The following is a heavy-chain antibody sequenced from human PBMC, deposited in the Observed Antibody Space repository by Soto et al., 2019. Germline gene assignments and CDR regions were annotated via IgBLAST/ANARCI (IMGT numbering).Heavy chain of an antibody. J-gene: IGHJ4*02. Sequence: SETLSLTCTVSGGSISSSSYYWGWIRQPPGKGLEWIGSIYYSGSTYYNPSLKSRVTISVDTSKNQFSLKLSSVTAADTAVYYCARPHYYDSSGYYPFDYWGQGTLVTGSS. CDR1: GGSISSSSYY. CDR3: ARPHYYDSSGYYPFDY. D-gene: IGHD3-22*01. CDR2: IYYSGST. V-gene: IGHV4-39*01.